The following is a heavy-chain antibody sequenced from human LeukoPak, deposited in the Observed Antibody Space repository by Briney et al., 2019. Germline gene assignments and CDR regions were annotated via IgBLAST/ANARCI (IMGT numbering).Heavy chain of an antibody. J-gene: IGHJ4*02. CDR1: GFTFSNAW. CDR3: TTDPDTQDSSGYIDGNRAFDY. Sequence: GGSLRLSCAASGFTFSNAWMSWVRQAPGEGLEWVGRIKSKTDGGTTDYAAPVKGRFTISRDDSKNTLYLQMNSLKTEDTAVYYCTTDPDTQDSSGYIDGNRAFDYWGQGTLVTVSS. CDR2: IKSKTDGGTT. V-gene: IGHV3-15*01. D-gene: IGHD3-22*01.